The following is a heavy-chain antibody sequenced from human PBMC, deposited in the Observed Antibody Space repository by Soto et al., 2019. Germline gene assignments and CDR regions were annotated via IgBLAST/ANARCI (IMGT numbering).Heavy chain of an antibody. V-gene: IGHV4-31*03. CDR3: ARELDGGEKDAFDI. Sequence: PSETLSLTCTVSGGSISSGGYYWSWIRQHPGKGLEWIGYIYYSGSTYHNPSLKSRVTISVDTSKNQFSLKLSSVTAADTAVYYCARELDGGEKDAFDIWGQGTMVTVSS. J-gene: IGHJ3*02. CDR2: IYYSGST. D-gene: IGHD6-6*01. CDR1: GGSISSGGYY.